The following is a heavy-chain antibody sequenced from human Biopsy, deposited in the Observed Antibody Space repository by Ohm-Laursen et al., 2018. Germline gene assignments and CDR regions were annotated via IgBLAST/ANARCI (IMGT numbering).Heavy chain of an antibody. CDR3: ARHPTGFWFDP. V-gene: IGHV4-39*01. Sequence: TLSLTCTVSGGSISSSTTYYWAWLRQPPGKGLEWIGSIYNTETTFYNPSLKSRFTISVETSTNQFSLKVSSVTAADTALYFCARHPTGFWFDPWGHGTLVTVSS. J-gene: IGHJ5*02. CDR1: GGSISSSTTYY. CDR2: IYNTETT.